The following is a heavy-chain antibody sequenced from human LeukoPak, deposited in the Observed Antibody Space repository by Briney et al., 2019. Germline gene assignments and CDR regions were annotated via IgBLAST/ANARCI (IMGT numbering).Heavy chain of an antibody. CDR2: ISGSGGST. J-gene: IGHJ5*02. V-gene: IGHV3-23*01. Sequence: PGGSLRLSCVASGFTFSSYAMSWVRQAPGKGLEWVSAISGSGGSTYYADSVKGRFTISRDNSKNTLYLQMNSLRAEDTAVYYCAKPRGASTYYDFWSDGWFDPWGQGTLVTVSS. CDR3: AKPRGASTYYDFWSDGWFDP. D-gene: IGHD3-3*01. CDR1: GFTFSSYA.